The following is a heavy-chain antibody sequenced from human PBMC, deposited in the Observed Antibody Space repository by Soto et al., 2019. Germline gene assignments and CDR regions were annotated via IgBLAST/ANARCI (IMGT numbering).Heavy chain of an antibody. CDR2: IYWDDDK. V-gene: IGHV2-5*02. D-gene: IGHD3-3*01. Sequence: QITLNESGPPVVKPTETLTLTCTFSGFSLTTSGVGVGWVRQSPGKAPEWLAFIYWDDDKRYSTSLKSRLNITKDTSKNQLVLTMANVDPADTATYYCAHRVLRAVFGLVTTTAIYFDFWGQGTPVVVSS. CDR3: AHRVLRAVFGLVTTTAIYFDF. CDR1: GFSLTTSGVG. J-gene: IGHJ4*02.